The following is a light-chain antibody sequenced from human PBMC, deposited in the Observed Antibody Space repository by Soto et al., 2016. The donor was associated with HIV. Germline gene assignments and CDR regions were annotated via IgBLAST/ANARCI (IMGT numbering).Light chain of an antibody. CDR1: NIGIKH. CDR3: QVWDATHDLLVV. Sequence: SYVLTQTPSVSVAPGQTARIPCQGDNIGIKHVHWYRQMAGQAPVPVVYGNGDRPSGIPERFSGSKSGTTATLTISRVEAGDEADYYCQVWDATHDLLVVFGGGTKLTVL. J-gene: IGLJ2*01. V-gene: IGLV3-21*02. CDR2: GNG.